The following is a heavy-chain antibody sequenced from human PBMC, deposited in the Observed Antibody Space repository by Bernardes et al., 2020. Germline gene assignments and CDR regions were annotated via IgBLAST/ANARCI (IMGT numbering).Heavy chain of an antibody. CDR3: ARQDPRRDYFDY. Sequence: SETLSLTCTVSGGSISSSSYYWGWIRQPPGKGLEWIGSIYYSGSTYYNPSLKSRVTISVDTSKNQFSLKLSSVTAADTAVYYCARQDPRRDYFDYWGQGTLVTVSS. CDR1: GGSISSSSYY. V-gene: IGHV4-39*01. J-gene: IGHJ4*02. CDR2: IYYSGST.